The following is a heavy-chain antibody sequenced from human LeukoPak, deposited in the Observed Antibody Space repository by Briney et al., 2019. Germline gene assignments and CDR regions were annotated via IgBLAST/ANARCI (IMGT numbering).Heavy chain of an antibody. CDR3: ARVPYSGSLRRAEYFQH. V-gene: IGHV4-34*01. J-gene: IGHJ1*01. Sequence: SETLSLTCAVYGGSFRDYYWRWLRQPPGKGLEGIGEINHSGSTNYNPPLTNRATIAVDTSKNQFSLKLSSVTAADTAVYYCARVPYSGSLRRAEYFQHWGQGTLVTVSS. CDR1: GGSFRDYY. D-gene: IGHD1-26*01. CDR2: INHSGST.